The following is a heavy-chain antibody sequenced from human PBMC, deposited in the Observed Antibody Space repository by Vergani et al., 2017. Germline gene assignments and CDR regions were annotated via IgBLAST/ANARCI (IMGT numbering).Heavy chain of an antibody. Sequence: QVQLVQSGAAVKKPGASAKVSCTASGYIFKNYYMYWLRLAPGQGFQWMGVVNFVTGAATSPQKFEGRITMTRDTSTATFYMDLSSLKYEDTAMYYCARSIGYCTSGSCRPYYFDLWGQGTLVTVSS. J-gene: IGHJ4*02. CDR3: ARSIGYCTSGSCRPYYFDL. D-gene: IGHD2-15*01. CDR2: VNFVTGAA. V-gene: IGHV1-46*02. CDR1: GYIFKNYY.